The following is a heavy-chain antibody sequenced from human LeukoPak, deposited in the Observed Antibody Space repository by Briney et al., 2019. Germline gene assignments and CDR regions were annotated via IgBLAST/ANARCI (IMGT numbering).Heavy chain of an antibody. Sequence: ASVKVSCKASGYTFTSYGISWVRQAPGQGLEWMGWISAYNGNTNYAQKLQGRVTMTTDTSTSTAYMELRSLRSDGTAVYYCARGIGVGATTPYYYYYYMDVWGKGTTVTVSS. J-gene: IGHJ6*03. V-gene: IGHV1-18*01. CDR1: GYTFTSYG. CDR2: ISAYNGNT. D-gene: IGHD1-26*01. CDR3: ARGIGVGATTPYYYYYYMDV.